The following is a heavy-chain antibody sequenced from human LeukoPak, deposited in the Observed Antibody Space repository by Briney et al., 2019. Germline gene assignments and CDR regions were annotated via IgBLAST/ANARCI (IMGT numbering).Heavy chain of an antibody. Sequence: GGSLRLSCAASGFTFSNAWMSWVRQAPGKRLEWVGRIKSKISGGTTDYAAPVKGRFTISRDDSKDTLYLQMNSLKTEDTAVYYCTTEQWLVRYFDNWGQGTLVTVSS. CDR3: TTEQWLVRYFDN. V-gene: IGHV3-15*01. J-gene: IGHJ4*02. CDR1: GFTFSNAW. CDR2: IKSKISGGTT. D-gene: IGHD6-19*01.